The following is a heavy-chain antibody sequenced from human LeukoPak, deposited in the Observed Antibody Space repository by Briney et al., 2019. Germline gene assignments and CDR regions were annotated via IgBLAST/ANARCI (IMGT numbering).Heavy chain of an antibody. J-gene: IGHJ5*02. CDR2: INPNSGNT. D-gene: IGHD2-2*01. CDR1: GYTFTSYD. CDR3: AREDIIVVPPSRPFDP. V-gene: IGHV1-8*03. Sequence: ASVKVSCKTSGYTFTSYDINWVRQAPGQGLEWIGRINPNSGNTGYAQKFQGRVTLTRDTSTSTAYMEVNSLTSDDTAVYYCAREDIIVVPPSRPFDPWGQGTLVTVSS.